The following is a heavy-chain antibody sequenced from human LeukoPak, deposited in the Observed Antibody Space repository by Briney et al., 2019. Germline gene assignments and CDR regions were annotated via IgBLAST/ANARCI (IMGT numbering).Heavy chain of an antibody. J-gene: IGHJ5*02. CDR1: GGTFSSYA. Sequence: SVKVSCKASGGTFSSYAISWVRQAPGQGLGWMGRIIPIFGTANYAQKFQGRVTITTDESTTTAYMELSSLRSEDTAVYYCARDISCSGGSCYRGYNWFDPWGQGTLVTVSS. CDR2: IIPIFGTA. D-gene: IGHD2-15*01. V-gene: IGHV1-69*05. CDR3: ARDISCSGGSCYRGYNWFDP.